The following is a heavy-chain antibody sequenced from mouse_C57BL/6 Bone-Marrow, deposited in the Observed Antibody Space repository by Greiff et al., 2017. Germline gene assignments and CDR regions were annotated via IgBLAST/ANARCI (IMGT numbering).Heavy chain of an antibody. CDR3: ARERDYYGSWFAY. V-gene: IGHV5-17*01. CDR1: GFTFSDYG. CDR2: ISSGSSTI. J-gene: IGHJ3*01. Sequence: EVKLMESGGGLVKPGGSLKLSCAASGFTFSDYGMHWVRQAPEKGLEWVAYISSGSSTIYYADTVKGRFTISRDNAKNTLFLQMTSLRSEDTAMYYYARERDYYGSWFAYWGQGTLVTVSA. D-gene: IGHD1-1*01.